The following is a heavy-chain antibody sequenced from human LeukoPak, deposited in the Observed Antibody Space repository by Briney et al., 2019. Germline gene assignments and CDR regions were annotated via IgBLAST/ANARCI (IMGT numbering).Heavy chain of an antibody. D-gene: IGHD3-22*01. J-gene: IGHJ4*02. CDR2: INYSGNT. V-gene: IGHV4-31*03. CDR1: GGSTGSAGYY. CDR3: ASMSSYYSKFDY. Sequence: SQTLSLTCTVSGGSTGSAGYYWGWIRQHPGKGLEWIAYINYSGNTYHNPSLKSRVTISVDTSRNQFSLKLNSVTAADTAIYYCASMSSYYSKFDYWGQGTLVTVSS.